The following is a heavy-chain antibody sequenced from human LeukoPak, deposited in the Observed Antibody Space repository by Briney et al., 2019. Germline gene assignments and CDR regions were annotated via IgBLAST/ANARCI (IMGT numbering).Heavy chain of an antibody. J-gene: IGHJ5*02. CDR2: IYYSGST. Sequence: SETLSLTCTVSGGSISSYYWSWIRQPPGKGLEWIGYIYYSGSTNYNPPLKSRVTISVDTSKNQFSLKLSSVTAADTAVYYCARVVTMVRASPFDPWGQGILVTVSS. CDR1: GGSISSYY. V-gene: IGHV4-59*01. D-gene: IGHD3-10*01. CDR3: ARVVTMVRASPFDP.